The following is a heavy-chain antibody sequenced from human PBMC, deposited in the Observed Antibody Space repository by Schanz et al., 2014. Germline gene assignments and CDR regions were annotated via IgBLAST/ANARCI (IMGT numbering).Heavy chain of an antibody. Sequence: EVQLVQSGGGLVQPGGSLRLSCAASGFTFSSHWMHWVRQVPGKGLVWVSRIKSDGSSTSYADSVKGRFTISRDNAKNTLYLQMNSLRPEDTAVYYCAKGRFGELSAFDIWGQGTMVTVSS. CDR1: GFTFSSHW. CDR3: AKGRFGELSAFDI. CDR2: IKSDGSST. V-gene: IGHV3-74*01. D-gene: IGHD3-10*01. J-gene: IGHJ3*02.